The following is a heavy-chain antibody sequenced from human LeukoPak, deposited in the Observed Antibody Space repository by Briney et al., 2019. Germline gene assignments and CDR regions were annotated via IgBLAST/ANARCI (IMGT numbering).Heavy chain of an antibody. V-gene: IGHV3-53*01. CDR1: GFTVSSNY. D-gene: IGHD3/OR15-3a*01. J-gene: IGHJ4*02. CDR3: ANGPPSPPWTFDY. CDR2: IYSGGST. Sequence: RPGGSLRLSCAASGFTVSSNYMSWIRQAPGKGLEWVSVIYSGGSTYYADSVKGRFTISRDNSKNTLYLQMNSLRAEDTAVYYCANGPPSPPWTFDYWGQGTLVTVSS.